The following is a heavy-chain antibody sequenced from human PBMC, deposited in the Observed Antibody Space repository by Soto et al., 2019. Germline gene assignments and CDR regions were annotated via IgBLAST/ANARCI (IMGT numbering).Heavy chain of an antibody. V-gene: IGHV4-59*08. CDR1: GGSISSYY. D-gene: IGHD5-12*01. J-gene: IGHJ2*01. Sequence: QVQLQESGPGLVKPSETLSLTCTVSGGSISSYYWSWIRQPPGKGLEWIGYIYYSGSTNYNPSLKSRVTISVDTSKNQFSLKLSSVTAADTAVYYCARHAMATIGPNWYFDLWGRGTLVTVSS. CDR2: IYYSGST. CDR3: ARHAMATIGPNWYFDL.